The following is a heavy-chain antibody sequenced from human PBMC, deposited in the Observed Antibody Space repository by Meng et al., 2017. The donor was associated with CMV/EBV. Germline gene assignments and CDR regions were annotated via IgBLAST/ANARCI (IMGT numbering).Heavy chain of an antibody. D-gene: IGHD2-2*01. CDR1: GYTFTSYG. CDR3: SSPGYCSSTSCYHYGMDV. Sequence: ASVTVSCKASGYTFTSYGISWVRQAPGQGLEWMGWISAYNGNTNYAQKLQGRVTMTTDTSTSTAYMELRSLRSDDTAVYYCSSPGYCSSTSCYHYGMDVWGQGTTVTVSS. J-gene: IGHJ6*02. V-gene: IGHV1-18*01. CDR2: ISAYNGNT.